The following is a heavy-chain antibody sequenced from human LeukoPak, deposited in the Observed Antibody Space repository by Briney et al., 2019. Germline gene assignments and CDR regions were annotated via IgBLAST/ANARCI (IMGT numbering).Heavy chain of an antibody. D-gene: IGHD3-22*01. CDR2: IYSSGST. Sequence: SETLSLTCTVSGGSISGSYWSWLRQPPGKGVEWIGYIYSSGSTNYNPSLKSRVTISVDTSKNQFSLKLSSVTAADTAVYYCARIFTDSGSYYSEYWGQGTLVTVSS. CDR1: GGSISGSY. CDR3: ARIFTDSGSYYSEY. J-gene: IGHJ4*02. V-gene: IGHV4-4*08.